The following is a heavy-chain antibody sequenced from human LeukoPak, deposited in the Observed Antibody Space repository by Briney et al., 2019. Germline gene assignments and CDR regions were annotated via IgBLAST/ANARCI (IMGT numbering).Heavy chain of an antibody. V-gene: IGHV4-34*08. CDR3: AGLVGRYSSGLYYYYFDY. J-gene: IGHJ4*02. CDR2: MYLSGTT. D-gene: IGHD3-22*01. Sequence: GSLRLSCAASGFTFSDHYMDWVRQPPGKGLEWIGEMYLSGTTHSNPSVKSRVTISIDKSKNQFFLNLSSVTAADTAVYYCAGLVGRYSSGLYYYYFDYWGQGTLVTVSS. CDR1: GFTFSDHY.